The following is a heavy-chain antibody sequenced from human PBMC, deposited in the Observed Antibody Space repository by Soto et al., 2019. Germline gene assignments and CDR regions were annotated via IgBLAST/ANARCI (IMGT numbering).Heavy chain of an antibody. CDR1: GFTVSSNY. D-gene: IGHD4-17*01. CDR2: IYSGGST. V-gene: IGHV3-66*01. J-gene: IGHJ4*02. Sequence: GGSLRLSCAASGFTVSSNYMSWVRQAPGKGLEWVSVIYSGGSTYYADSVKGRFTISRDNSKNTLYLQMNSLRAEDTAVYYCAKDADYGDYTWDYWGQGTLVTVSS. CDR3: AKDADYGDYTWDY.